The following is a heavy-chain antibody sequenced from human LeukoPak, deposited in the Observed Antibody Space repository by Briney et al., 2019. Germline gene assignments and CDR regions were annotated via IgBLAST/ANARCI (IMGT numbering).Heavy chain of an antibody. D-gene: IGHD2-8*01. CDR3: ARGPTRLGYCTNGVCYTGGHWFDP. Sequence: GGSLRLSCAASGFTFSGYWMSWVRQAPGKGLEWVANIKQGRSEKYYVDSVKGRFTISRDNAKNSLYLQMNSLRAEDTAVYYCARGPTRLGYCTNGVCYTGGHWFDPWGQGTLVTVSS. CDR1: GFTFSGYW. CDR2: IKQGRSEK. J-gene: IGHJ5*02. V-gene: IGHV3-7*01.